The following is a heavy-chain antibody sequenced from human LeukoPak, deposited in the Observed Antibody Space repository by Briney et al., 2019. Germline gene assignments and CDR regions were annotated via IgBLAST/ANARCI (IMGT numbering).Heavy chain of an antibody. V-gene: IGHV3-7*01. J-gene: IGHJ4*02. D-gene: IGHD5-12*01. Sequence: GGSLRLSCVASGFTFSSYWMSWVRQAPGKGLEGVANIKEDGSEKFYVDSVKGRFSISRDNAKNSLYLQINSLRVEDTAVYFCAREHLHSGWFDYWGQGTLVTVSS. CDR3: AREHLHSGWFDY. CDR2: IKEDGSEK. CDR1: GFTFSSYW.